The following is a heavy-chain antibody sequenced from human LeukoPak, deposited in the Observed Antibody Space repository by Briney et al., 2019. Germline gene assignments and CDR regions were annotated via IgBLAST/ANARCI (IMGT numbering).Heavy chain of an antibody. Sequence: PSETLSLTCAVYGGSFSGYYWSWIRQPPGKGLEWIGEINHSGSTNYNPSLKSRVTISVDTSKNQFSLKLSSVTAADTAVYYCARRNRIAMVRGSSRPGAPIDIWGQGTMVTVSS. D-gene: IGHD3-10*01. CDR2: INHSGST. CDR3: ARRNRIAMVRGSSRPGAPIDI. CDR1: GGSFSGYY. J-gene: IGHJ3*02. V-gene: IGHV4-34*01.